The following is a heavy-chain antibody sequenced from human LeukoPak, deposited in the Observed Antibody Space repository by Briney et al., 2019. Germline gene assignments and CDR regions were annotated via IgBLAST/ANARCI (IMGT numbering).Heavy chain of an antibody. Sequence: GGSLRLSCAASGFTFISYEMNWVRQAPGKGLEWVSHISGSGSTIYYADSVKGRFTISRDNAKNSLYLQMNSLRAEDTAVYYCARVVPSDYSMDVWGRGTTVTVSS. CDR2: ISGSGSTI. CDR1: GFTFISYE. V-gene: IGHV3-48*03. D-gene: IGHD3-16*02. J-gene: IGHJ6*03. CDR3: ARVVPSDYSMDV.